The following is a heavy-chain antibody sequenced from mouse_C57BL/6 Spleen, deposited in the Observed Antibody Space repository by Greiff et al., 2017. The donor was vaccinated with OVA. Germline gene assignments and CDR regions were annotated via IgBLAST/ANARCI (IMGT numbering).Heavy chain of an antibody. CDR2: IDPENGDT. V-gene: IGHV14-4*01. J-gene: IGHJ3*01. CDR1: GFNIKDDY. Sequence: VQLQQSGAELVRPGASVKLSCTASGFNIKDDYMHWVKQRPEQGLEWIGWIDPENGDTEYASKFQGKATITADTSSNTAYLQLSSLTSEDTAVYYCTIGRAWFAYWGQGTLVTVSA. CDR3: TIGRAWFAY.